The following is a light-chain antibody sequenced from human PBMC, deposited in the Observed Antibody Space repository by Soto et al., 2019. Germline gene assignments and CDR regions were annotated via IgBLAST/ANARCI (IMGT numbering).Light chain of an antibody. CDR3: QQRSNWPLT. Sequence: EIVFTQSPGTLYLSPGERATLSCRASQSVNIHYFAWYQQKYGQAPRLLIYGASSRATGIPARFSGSGAGTECALPVSSLEPEDVEVYFCQQRSNWPLTFGGGTKVDIK. V-gene: IGKV3D-20*02. J-gene: IGKJ4*01. CDR2: GAS. CDR1: QSVNIHY.